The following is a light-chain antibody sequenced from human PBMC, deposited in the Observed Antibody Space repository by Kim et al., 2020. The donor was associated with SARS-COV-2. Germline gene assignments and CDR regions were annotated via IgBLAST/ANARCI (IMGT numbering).Light chain of an antibody. Sequence: QSALTQPASVSGSPGQSITISCTGTSSDVGSYNLVSWYQRHPGKAPKLMIYEGSKRPSGVSNRFSGSKSGNTASLTISGLQAEDEADYYCCSYAGSSTVFGGGTQLTVL. CDR1: SSDVGSYNL. J-gene: IGLJ2*01. V-gene: IGLV2-23*01. CDR2: EGS. CDR3: CSYAGSSTV.